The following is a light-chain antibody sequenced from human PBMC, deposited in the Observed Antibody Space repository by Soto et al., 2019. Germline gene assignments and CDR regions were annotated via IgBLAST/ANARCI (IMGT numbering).Light chain of an antibody. CDR3: AAWDDSLNGQVV. J-gene: IGLJ2*01. CDR2: NSY. V-gene: IGLV1-44*01. CDR1: SANIGINT. Sequence: QPVLTQPPSASGTPGQRVTISCSGSSANIGINTVNWYQQFPGTAPRLLIYNSYQRSSGVPDRFSGSKSGTSASLAISGLXXXXXXXXYCAAWDDSLNGQVVFGGGTKVTVL.